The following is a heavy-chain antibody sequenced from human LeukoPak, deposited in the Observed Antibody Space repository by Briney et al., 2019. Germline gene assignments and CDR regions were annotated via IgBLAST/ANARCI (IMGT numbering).Heavy chain of an antibody. D-gene: IGHD6-13*01. CDR2: IYYSGST. J-gene: IGHJ5*02. V-gene: IGHV4-59*01. CDR3: ARGGSSWEKYNWFDP. CDR1: GGSISSYY. Sequence: SETLSLTCTVSGGSISSYYWGWIRQPPGKGLEWIGYIYYSGSTNYNPSLKSRVTISVDTSKNQFSLKLSSVTAADTAVYYCARGGSSWEKYNWFDPWGQGTLVTVSS.